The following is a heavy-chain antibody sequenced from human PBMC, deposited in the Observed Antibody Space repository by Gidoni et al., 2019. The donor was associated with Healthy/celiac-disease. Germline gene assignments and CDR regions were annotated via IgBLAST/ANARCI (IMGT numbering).Heavy chain of an antibody. CDR2: ISSSGSYI. Sequence: VPLVESGARLVKPGGSLRLSCAASGFTFSSFSMNWVRQAPGTGLEWVSSISSSGSYIYYADSVKGRFTISRDNAKNSLYLQMNSRRAEDTAVYYCARDGDIVAFDIWGQGTMVTVSS. D-gene: IGHD5-12*01. J-gene: IGHJ3*02. CDR3: ARDGDIVAFDI. CDR1: GFTFSSFS. V-gene: IGHV3-21*01.